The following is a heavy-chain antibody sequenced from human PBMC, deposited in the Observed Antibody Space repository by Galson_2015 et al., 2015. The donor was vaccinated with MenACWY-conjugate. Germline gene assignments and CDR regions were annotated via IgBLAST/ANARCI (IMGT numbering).Heavy chain of an antibody. D-gene: IGHD2-15*01. CDR2: IKCRTDGGTT. Sequence: SLRLSCATSGLTFSNVWMSWVRQAPGKGLECVARIKCRTDGGTTDYATPVKGRFTILRDDSAKTLYLQMNSLKIEDTAMYFCTRDRDVGGSRWWFDPWGQGTLVTVSS. V-gene: IGHV3-15*01. CDR1: GLTFSNVW. CDR3: TRDRDVGGSRWWFDP. J-gene: IGHJ5*02.